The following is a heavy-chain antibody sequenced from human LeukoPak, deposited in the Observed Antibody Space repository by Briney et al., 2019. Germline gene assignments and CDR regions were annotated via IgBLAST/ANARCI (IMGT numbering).Heavy chain of an antibody. CDR1: GFTFSSFG. J-gene: IGHJ3*02. V-gene: IGHV3-30*18. D-gene: IGHD6-19*01. Sequence: PGGSLRLSCAASGFTFSSFGMHWVRQAPGKGREWVADISYDGISKYYADSVKGRFTISRDNSKNTLYLQMNSLRAEDTAVYYCAKSSGRRSGGTFDIWGQGKMVIVSS. CDR3: AKSSGRRSGGTFDI. CDR2: ISYDGISK.